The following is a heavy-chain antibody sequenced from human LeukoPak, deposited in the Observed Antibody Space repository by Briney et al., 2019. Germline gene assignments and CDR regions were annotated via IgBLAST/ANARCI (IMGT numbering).Heavy chain of an antibody. V-gene: IGHV1-2*02. CDR1: GYAFTDFY. CDR3: ARDLDYGSGSFSN. D-gene: IGHD3-10*01. J-gene: IGHJ4*02. Sequence: ASVKVSCKASGYAFTDFYIHWVRQAPGQGLEWMGWINPNSGGTTYAQKFQGRVTTTTDTSISTAYLELNGLRSDDTDVYYCARDLDYGSGSFSNWGQGAIVTVSS. CDR2: INPNSGGT.